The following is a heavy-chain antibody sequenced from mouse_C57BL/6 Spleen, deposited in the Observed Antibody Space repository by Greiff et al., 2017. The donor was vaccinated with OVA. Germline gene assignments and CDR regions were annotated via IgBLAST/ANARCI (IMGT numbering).Heavy chain of an antibody. Sequence: VQLQQSGPELVKPGASVKLSCKASGYTFTSYGMNWVKQRPGQGLEWIGWIDPRDGSTKYNEKFKGKATLTVDTSSSTSYMELHSLTSEDSAVYFCARAGQATTGGVYYFDYWGQGTTLTVSS. D-gene: IGHD3-2*02. CDR2: IDPRDGST. CDR1: GYTFTSYG. J-gene: IGHJ2*01. V-gene: IGHV1-85*01. CDR3: ARAGQATTGGVYYFDY.